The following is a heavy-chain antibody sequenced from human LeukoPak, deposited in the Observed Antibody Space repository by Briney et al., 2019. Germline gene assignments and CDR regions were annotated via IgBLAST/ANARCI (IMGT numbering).Heavy chain of an antibody. CDR2: ISYDGSNK. CDR3: AKPADSSGYYRTFEYFQH. Sequence: GGSLRLSCAASGFTFSSYGMHWVRQAPGKGLEWVAVISYDGSNKYYADSVKGRFTISRDNSKNTLYLQMNSLRAEDTAVYYCAKPADSSGYYRTFEYFQHWGQGTLVTVSS. D-gene: IGHD3-22*01. V-gene: IGHV3-30*18. CDR1: GFTFSSYG. J-gene: IGHJ1*01.